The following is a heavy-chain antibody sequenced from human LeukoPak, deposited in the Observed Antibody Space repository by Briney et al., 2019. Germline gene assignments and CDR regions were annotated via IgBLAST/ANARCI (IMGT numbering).Heavy chain of an antibody. D-gene: IGHD3-22*01. J-gene: IGHJ4*02. Sequence: GGSLRLSCAASGFTFSSYGMHWVRQAPGKGLEWVTVISNDGSNKYYVDSVKGRFTISRDNSKNTLYLQMNSLRAEDTAVYYCAKSHTSGYYYFDYWGQGTLVTVSS. CDR2: ISNDGSNK. CDR3: AKSHTSGYYYFDY. CDR1: GFTFSSYG. V-gene: IGHV3-30*18.